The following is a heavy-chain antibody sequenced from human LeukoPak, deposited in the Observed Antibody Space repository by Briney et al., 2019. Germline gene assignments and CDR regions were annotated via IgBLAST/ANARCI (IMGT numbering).Heavy chain of an antibody. D-gene: IGHD2-15*01. CDR2: ISSSGSTI. CDR1: GFTFSDYY. J-gene: IGHJ5*02. Sequence: PGGSLRLSCAASGFTFSDYYMSWIRQAPGKGLEWVSYISSSGSTIYYADSVKGRFTISRDNAKNSLYLRMNSLRAEDTAVYYCARDRDWHLVVVAASSGWFDPWGQGTLVTVSP. CDR3: ARDRDWHLVVVAASSGWFDP. V-gene: IGHV3-11*04.